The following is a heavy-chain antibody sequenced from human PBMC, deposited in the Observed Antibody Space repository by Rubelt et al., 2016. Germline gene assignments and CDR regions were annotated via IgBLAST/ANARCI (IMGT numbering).Heavy chain of an antibody. CDR3: VRDEYGVGGDP. V-gene: IGHV3-48*03. CDR1: GFSFNIYE. D-gene: IGHD2/OR15-2a*01. CDR2: ITASGGAG. Sequence: EVQLVESGGGLVRPGGSPRLSCAASGFSFNIYEMNWVRQAPGKGLEWVSYITASGGAGDYADAVKGRFTVSRDNAKNLLYLQMNNVTDDDTALYYCVRDEYGVGGDPWGQGTLVTVSA. J-gene: IGHJ5*02.